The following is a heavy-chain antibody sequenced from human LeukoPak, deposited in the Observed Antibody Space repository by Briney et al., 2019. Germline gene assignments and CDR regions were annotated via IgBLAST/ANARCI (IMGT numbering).Heavy chain of an antibody. CDR2: ISGSGGST. CDR1: GFTFSSYA. V-gene: IGHV3-23*01. CDR3: AKEKIGSSSWYSPAFDI. D-gene: IGHD6-13*01. Sequence: PGASLRLSCAASGFTFSSYAMSWVRQAPGKGLEWVSAISGSGGSTYYADSVKGRFTISRDNSKNTLYLQMNSLRAEDTAVYYCAKEKIGSSSWYSPAFDIWGQGTMVTVSS. J-gene: IGHJ3*02.